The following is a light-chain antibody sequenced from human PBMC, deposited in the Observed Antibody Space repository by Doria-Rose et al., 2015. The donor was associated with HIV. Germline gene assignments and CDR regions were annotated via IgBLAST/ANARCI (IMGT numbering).Light chain of an antibody. CDR2: LGS. CDR3: MQALQTPYT. V-gene: IGKV2-28*01. CDR1: QSLLHTIGYNY. Sequence: ASISCRSSQSLLHTIGYNYLDWHLQKPGQSPQLLIYLGSNRASGVPDRFSGSGSGTDFTLKISRVEAEDVGVHYCMQALQTPYTFGQGTKLEIK. J-gene: IGKJ2*01.